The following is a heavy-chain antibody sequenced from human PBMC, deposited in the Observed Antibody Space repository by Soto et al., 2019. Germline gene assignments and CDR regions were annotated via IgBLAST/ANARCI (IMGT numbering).Heavy chain of an antibody. Sequence: ASVKVSCKASGYTFTSYGITWVRQAPGQGLEWMGGISAYNGNTNYAQKLQGRVTMTTDTSTSTAYMELRSLRSDDTAVYYCARASSYCGGDCYYYYGMDVWGQRTTVIVSS. CDR2: ISAYNGNT. J-gene: IGHJ6*02. V-gene: IGHV1-18*01. D-gene: IGHD2-21*02. CDR1: GYTFTSYG. CDR3: ARASSYCGGDCYYYYGMDV.